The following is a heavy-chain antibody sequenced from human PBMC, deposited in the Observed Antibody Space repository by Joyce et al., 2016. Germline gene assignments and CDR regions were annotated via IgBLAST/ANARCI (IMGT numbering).Heavy chain of an antibody. CDR3: AGGTGGAFDI. Sequence: QVQLVQSGAEVKKPGSSVRVSCKASGGTFFSYSITWVRQAPAQGLEWMGRIIPTLGTRNYAQKVQGRVTFTADKSTSTAYMEIHSLTTEDTAVYYCAGGTGGAFDIWGQGTKVIVSS. CDR2: IIPTLGTR. D-gene: IGHD1-14*01. J-gene: IGHJ3*02. V-gene: IGHV1-69*08. CDR1: GGTFFSYS.